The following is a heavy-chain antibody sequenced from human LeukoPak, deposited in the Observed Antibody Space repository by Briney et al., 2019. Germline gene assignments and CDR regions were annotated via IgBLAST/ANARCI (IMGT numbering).Heavy chain of an antibody. V-gene: IGHV1-2*02. CDR2: INPNSGGT. J-gene: IGHJ4*02. D-gene: IGHD3-16*01. CDR3: ARDNDSRDPPHFDY. CDR1: GYTFSSYY. Sequence: ASVKVSCKASGYTFSSYYMHWVRQAPGQGLEWMGWINPNSGGTNYAQKFQGRVTMTRGTSISTAYMELSSLRSEDTAVYYCARDNDSRDPPHFDYWGQGTLVTVSS.